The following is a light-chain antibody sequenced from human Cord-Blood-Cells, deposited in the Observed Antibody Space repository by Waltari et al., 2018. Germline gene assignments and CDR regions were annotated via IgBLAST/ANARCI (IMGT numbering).Light chain of an antibody. V-gene: IGLV2-11*01. CDR3: CSYAGSYTWV. Sequence: QSALTQPRSVSGSPGQSVTISCTGTSSDVGGYNYVSWYQQHPGKAPKRMIYDVSRRPSGVPDRFSGYKSGNTASLTSSGLQAEDEADYYCCSYAGSYTWVFGGGTKLAVL. CDR1: SSDVGGYNY. CDR2: DVS. J-gene: IGLJ3*02.